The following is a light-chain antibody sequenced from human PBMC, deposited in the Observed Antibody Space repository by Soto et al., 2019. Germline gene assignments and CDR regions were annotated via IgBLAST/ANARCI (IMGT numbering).Light chain of an antibody. CDR3: QQYNNWPF. J-gene: IGKJ3*01. V-gene: IGKV3-15*01. Sequence: EIVMTQSPATLSVSPGERATLSCRASQSVSSNLAWYQQKPGQAPRLLIYGASTRATGIPARFSGSGSGTEFTLTICSLQSEDFAVYYCQQYNNWPFFGPGTKVDIK. CDR2: GAS. CDR1: QSVSSN.